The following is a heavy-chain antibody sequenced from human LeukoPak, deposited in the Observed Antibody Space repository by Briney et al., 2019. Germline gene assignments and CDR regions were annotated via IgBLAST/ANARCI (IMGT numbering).Heavy chain of an antibody. CDR2: ISSNVGST. V-gene: IGHV3-64*01. Sequence: PGGSLRLSCAASGFTFRNYAMNWGRQAPGKGVEYVSAISSNVGSTYYANSVKGRFTISRDNSKNTLYLQMGSLRAEDMAVYYCARAPYYYDSSGPDYWGEGTLVTVSS. D-gene: IGHD3-22*01. J-gene: IGHJ4*02. CDR1: GFTFRNYA. CDR3: ARAPYYYDSSGPDY.